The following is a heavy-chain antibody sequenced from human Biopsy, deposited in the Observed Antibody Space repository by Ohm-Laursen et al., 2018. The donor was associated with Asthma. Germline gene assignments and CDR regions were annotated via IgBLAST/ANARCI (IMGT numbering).Heavy chain of an antibody. CDR1: GDSFSNYA. V-gene: IGHV1-69*13. J-gene: IGHJ6*02. CDR3: ARGYSDSDRIVYYYSGLEV. D-gene: IGHD5-12*01. CDR2: LIPVFGTP. Sequence: SVKVSCKASGDSFSNYAISWVRQAPGQGLEWMGGLIPVFGTPDYAQMFEGRVTITADESTSTAYMELSSLSSEDTAVYYCARGYSDSDRIVYYYSGLEVWGQGTTVTVSS.